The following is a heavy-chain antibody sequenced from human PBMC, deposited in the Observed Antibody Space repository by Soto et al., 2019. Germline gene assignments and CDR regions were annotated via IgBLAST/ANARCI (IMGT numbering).Heavy chain of an antibody. CDR1: GGTFSSYA. D-gene: IGHD6-6*01. CDR3: ARDPLSSFAMDV. J-gene: IGHJ6*02. Sequence: SVKVSCKASGGTFSSYAISWVRQAPGKGLEWMGKIIPTFGRTNYAQKFQGRLTISADDSTSTAYMELRSLVSEDTAVYYCARDPLSSFAMDVWGQGTTVTVSS. V-gene: IGHV1-69*13. CDR2: IIPTFGRT.